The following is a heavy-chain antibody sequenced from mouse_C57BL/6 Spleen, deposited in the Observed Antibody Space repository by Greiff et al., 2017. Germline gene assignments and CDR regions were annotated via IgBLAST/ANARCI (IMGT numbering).Heavy chain of an antibody. D-gene: IGHD1-1*01. J-gene: IGHJ4*01. V-gene: IGHV1-15*01. CDR1: GYTFTDYE. CDR2: IDPETGGT. Sequence: VQLQQSGAELVRPGASVTLSCKASGYTFTDYEMHWVKQTPVHGLEWIGSIDPETGGTAYNQKVKGKAILTADKSSSTAYMELRSLTSEDSAVYYCLGITTVVGNAMDYWGQGTSVTVSS. CDR3: LGITTVVGNAMDY.